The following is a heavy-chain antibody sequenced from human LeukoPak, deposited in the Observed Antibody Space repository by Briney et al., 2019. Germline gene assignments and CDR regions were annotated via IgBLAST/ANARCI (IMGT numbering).Heavy chain of an antibody. CDR1: GYTFTGYY. D-gene: IGHD5-18*01. V-gene: IGHV1-2*02. Sequence: ASVKVSCKASGYTFTGYYMHWVRQAPGQGLEWMGWINPNSGGTNYAQKFQGRVTMTRDTSISTAYMELSRLRSDDTAVYCCARGSKIRGYSYGSEFDYWGQGTLVTVSS. CDR2: INPNSGGT. J-gene: IGHJ4*02. CDR3: ARGSKIRGYSYGSEFDY.